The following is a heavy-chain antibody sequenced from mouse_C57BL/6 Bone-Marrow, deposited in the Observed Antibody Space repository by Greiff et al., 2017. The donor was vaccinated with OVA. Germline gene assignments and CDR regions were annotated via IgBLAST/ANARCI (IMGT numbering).Heavy chain of an antibody. Sequence: QVQLQQSGAELARPGASVKLSCKASGYTFTSYGISWVKQRTGQGLEWIGEIYPRSGNTYYTEKFKGKATLTADKSSSTAYMELRSLTSEDSAVYFCARLLRRYFDVWGTGTTVTVSS. CDR1: GYTFTSYG. D-gene: IGHD1-1*01. CDR3: ARLLRRYFDV. J-gene: IGHJ1*03. CDR2: IYPRSGNT. V-gene: IGHV1-81*01.